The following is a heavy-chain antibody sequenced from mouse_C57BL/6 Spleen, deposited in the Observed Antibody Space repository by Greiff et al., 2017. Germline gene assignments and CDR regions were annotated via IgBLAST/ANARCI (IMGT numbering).Heavy chain of an antibody. J-gene: IGHJ3*01. V-gene: IGHV1-78*01. Sequence: VKLMESDAELVKPGASVKISCKVSGYTFTDHTIHWMKQRPEQGLEWIGYIYPRDGSTKYNEKFKGKATLTADKSSSTAYMQLNSLTSEDSAVYCCARSGIYSNYEFAYWGQGTLVTVSA. D-gene: IGHD2-5*01. CDR3: ARSGIYSNYEFAY. CDR1: GYTFTDHT. CDR2: IYPRDGST.